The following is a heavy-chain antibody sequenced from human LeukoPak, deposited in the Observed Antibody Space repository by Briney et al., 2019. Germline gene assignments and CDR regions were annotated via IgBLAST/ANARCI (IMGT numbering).Heavy chain of an antibody. CDR2: FFYTGST. CDR1: DGSISSATYY. V-gene: IGHV4-39*07. CDR3: ARASGYMDV. J-gene: IGHJ6*03. D-gene: IGHD3-10*01. Sequence: SETLSLTCTVSDGSISSATYYWGWIRQSPNKGLDWIGSFFYTGSTYYSPSLKSRVIISVDTSKNQFSLRLRSVTAADTAVYYCARASGYMDVWGKGTTVTVSS.